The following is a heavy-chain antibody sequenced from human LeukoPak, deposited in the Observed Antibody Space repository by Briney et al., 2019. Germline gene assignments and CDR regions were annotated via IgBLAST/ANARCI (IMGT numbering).Heavy chain of an antibody. Sequence: SVKVSCKASGGTFSSYAISWVRQAPGQGLEWMGGIIPIFGTANYAQKFQGRVTITADKSTSTAYMELSNLRSEDTAVYYCARDLTGTEGDYWGQGTLVTVSS. D-gene: IGHD1-1*01. CDR2: IIPIFGTA. J-gene: IGHJ4*02. CDR3: ARDLTGTEGDY. CDR1: GGTFSSYA. V-gene: IGHV1-69*06.